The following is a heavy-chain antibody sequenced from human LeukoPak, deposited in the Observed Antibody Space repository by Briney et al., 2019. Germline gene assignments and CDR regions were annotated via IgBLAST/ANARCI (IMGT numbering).Heavy chain of an antibody. D-gene: IGHD2-15*01. Sequence: PGGSLRLSCAASGFTFSSYAMSWVRQAPGKGLEWVSAISGSGGSTYYADSVKGRFTISRDNSKNSLYLQMNSLRTEDTALYYCAKDLLGYCSGGSCVSWFDPWGQGTLVTVSS. CDR3: AKDLLGYCSGGSCVSWFDP. J-gene: IGHJ5*02. CDR1: GFTFSSYA. CDR2: ISGSGGST. V-gene: IGHV3-23*01.